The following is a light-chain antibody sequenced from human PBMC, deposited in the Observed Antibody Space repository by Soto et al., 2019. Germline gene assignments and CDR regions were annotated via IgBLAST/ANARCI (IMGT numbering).Light chain of an antibody. CDR3: QEYNSAPSLT. Sequence: DIQMTQSPSSLSASVGDRVTITCRASQGISNFLAWYQQKPGKIPKLLIYAASTLQSGVPSRFSGSGSGTDFTHTISSLQPEDVATYYCQEYNSAPSLTFGGGIKVEIK. V-gene: IGKV1-27*01. J-gene: IGKJ4*01. CDR1: QGISNF. CDR2: AAS.